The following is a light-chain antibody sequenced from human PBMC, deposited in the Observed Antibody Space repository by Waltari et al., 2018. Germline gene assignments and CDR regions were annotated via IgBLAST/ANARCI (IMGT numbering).Light chain of an antibody. J-gene: IGKJ1*01. CDR1: QSVSSTY. CDR3: QQYGSSPPWT. V-gene: IGKV3-20*01. Sequence: EIVLTQSPGTLSLSPGERATLPCRASQSVSSTYFAWYQQIPGQAPRLLIYGASNRAIGIPDRFSGSGSGTDFTLTISRLEPEDFAVYYCQQYGSSPPWTFGQGTKVEI. CDR2: GAS.